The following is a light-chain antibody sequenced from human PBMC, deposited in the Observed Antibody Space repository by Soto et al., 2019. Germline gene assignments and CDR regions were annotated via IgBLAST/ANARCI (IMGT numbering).Light chain of an antibody. V-gene: IGLV1-47*01. J-gene: IGLJ2*01. CDR2: KTN. CDR1: SSNIGNYY. Sequence: QSVLTQPPSASGTPGQRVTISCSGSSSNIGNYYVYWYQQLPGTAPKLLIYKTNQRPSGVPDRFSGSKSGTSASLAISGLRPEDEADYYCAAWDDSLSVLFGGGTKLTVL. CDR3: AAWDDSLSVL.